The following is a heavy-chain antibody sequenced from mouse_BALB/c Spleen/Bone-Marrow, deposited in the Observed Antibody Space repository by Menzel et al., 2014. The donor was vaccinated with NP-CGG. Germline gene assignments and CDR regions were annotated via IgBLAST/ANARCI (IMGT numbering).Heavy chain of an antibody. V-gene: IGHV5-17*02. CDR2: ISSGSSTI. Sequence: EVQRVESGGDLVQPGGSRKLSCAASGFTFSSFGMHWVRQAPEKGLEWVAYISSGSSTIYYADTVKGRFTISRDNPKNTLFLQMTSLRSEDTAMYYCARGGNFAWFAYWGQGTLVTVSA. CDR1: GFTFSSFG. D-gene: IGHD2-1*01. CDR3: ARGGNFAWFAY. J-gene: IGHJ3*01.